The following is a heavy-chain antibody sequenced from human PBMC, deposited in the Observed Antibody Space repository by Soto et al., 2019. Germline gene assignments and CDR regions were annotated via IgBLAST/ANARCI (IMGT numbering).Heavy chain of an antibody. CDR3: VRFGRDWSLGQ. J-gene: IGHJ4*02. D-gene: IGHD3-9*01. CDR1: RFAFSSRG. V-gene: IGHV3-33*01. Sequence: QAQLVESGGGVVQPGRSLTLSCTASRFAFSSRGMHWVRQAPGKGLEWVAFIWFDGRQNHYADSVKHRFTICRDNSKLPLQLQMNNLMVEDTDMYYCVRFGRDWSLGQWCQGTLVTVSS. CDR2: IWFDGRQN.